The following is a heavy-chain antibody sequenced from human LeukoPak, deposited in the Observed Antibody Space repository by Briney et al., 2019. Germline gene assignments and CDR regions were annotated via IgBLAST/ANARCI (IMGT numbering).Heavy chain of an antibody. CDR1: GGSINSHY. J-gene: IGHJ4*02. D-gene: IGHD6-19*01. V-gene: IGHV4-59*08. CDR2: IYYTGKN. CDR3: VRRDTGWNYFDY. Sequence: PSETLSLTCAVSGGSINSHYWGWIRQPPGKGLQWIGDIYYTGKNNYNPSLKRRVTISLDTSKDHLSLNLTSVVAADTAIYYCVRRDTGWNYFDYWGQGILVTVSS.